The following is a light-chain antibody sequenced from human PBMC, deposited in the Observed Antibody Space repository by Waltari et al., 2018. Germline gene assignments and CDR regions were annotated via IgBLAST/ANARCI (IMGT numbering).Light chain of an antibody. CDR1: QSGTNY. CDR2: DTS. Sequence: DIVLTQSPAILSLSPGERASLTCRASQSGTNYLAWYQQKPGQAPRHLIYDTSNRATGIPARFSGSGFGTDFTLTISSLEPEDFAVYYCQQRRDWPLTFGGGTKVEIK. J-gene: IGKJ4*01. CDR3: QQRRDWPLT. V-gene: IGKV3-11*01.